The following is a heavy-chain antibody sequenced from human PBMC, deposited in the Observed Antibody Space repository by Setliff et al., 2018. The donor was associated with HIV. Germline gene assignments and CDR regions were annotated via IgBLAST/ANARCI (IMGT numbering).Heavy chain of an antibody. D-gene: IGHD3-3*01. V-gene: IGHV2-26*01. CDR1: GFSLSNTRMG. CDR2: IFPNDEK. CDR3: ARYNFRRGYWDYFDY. J-gene: IGHJ4*02. Sequence: GSGPTLVNPTETLTLTCTVSGFSLSNTRMGVSWIRQPPGKALEWLAHIFPNDEKTYSATLKSRPTISEDTSKSQVVLTMTNMDPLDTATYFCARYNFRRGYWDYFDYWGQGTQVTVSS.